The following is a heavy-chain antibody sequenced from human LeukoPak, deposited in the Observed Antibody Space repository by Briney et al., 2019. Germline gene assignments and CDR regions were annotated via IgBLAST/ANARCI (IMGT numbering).Heavy chain of an antibody. CDR3: ATNEWSGYYFEY. V-gene: IGHV4-39*01. CDR1: GGSISSSSYY. J-gene: IGHJ4*02. D-gene: IGHD3-3*01. Sequence: SETLSLTCTVSGGSISSSSYYWGWIRQPRGKGLEWIGSIYSSGSTYYNPSLKSRVTISVDTSKNQFSPKLSSVTAADTAMYYCATNEWSGYYFEYWGQGTLVPVSS. CDR2: IYSSGST.